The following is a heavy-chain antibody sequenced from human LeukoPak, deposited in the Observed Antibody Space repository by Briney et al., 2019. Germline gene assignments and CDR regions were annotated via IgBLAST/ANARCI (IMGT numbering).Heavy chain of an antibody. Sequence: GGSLRLSCAASGFTFDDYGMSWVRQAPGKGLEWVSGINWNGGSTGYADSVKGRFTISRDNAKNSLYLQMNSLRAEDTALYYCAIILHILRFLEWSSFDYWGQGTLVTVSS. CDR1: GFTFDDYG. J-gene: IGHJ4*02. CDR3: AIILHILRFLEWSSFDY. V-gene: IGHV3-20*04. CDR2: INWNGGST. D-gene: IGHD3-3*01.